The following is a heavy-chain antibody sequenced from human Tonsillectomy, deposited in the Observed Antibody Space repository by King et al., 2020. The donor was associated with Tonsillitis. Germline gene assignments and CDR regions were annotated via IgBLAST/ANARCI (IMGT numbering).Heavy chain of an antibody. CDR3: AGDRSVVTGLYY. Sequence: VQLVESGGGVVQPGRSLRLSCAASGFTFSTYAMHWVRQAPGKGLEWVAIISYDGSKKYYANSVKGRFTISRDNSKNTLYLQMNSLRAEDTAVYYCAGDRSVVTGLYYWGQGTLVTVSS. V-gene: IGHV3-30-3*01. CDR1: GFTFSTYA. J-gene: IGHJ4*02. CDR2: ISYDGSKK. D-gene: IGHD4-23*01.